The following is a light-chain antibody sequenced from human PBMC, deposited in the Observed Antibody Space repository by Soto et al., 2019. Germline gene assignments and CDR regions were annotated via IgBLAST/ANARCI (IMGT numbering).Light chain of an antibody. CDR3: QQSNNWLAT. V-gene: IGKV3-15*01. CDR2: GAS. J-gene: IGKJ1*01. CDR1: QSVSSN. Sequence: EIVMTQSPATLSVSPGERATLSCRASQSVSSNLAWYQQKPGQAPRLLIYGASTRATGIPARFSGSGSGTEFTLTISSLQSEDFAVYYCQQSNNWLATFGKGTKV.